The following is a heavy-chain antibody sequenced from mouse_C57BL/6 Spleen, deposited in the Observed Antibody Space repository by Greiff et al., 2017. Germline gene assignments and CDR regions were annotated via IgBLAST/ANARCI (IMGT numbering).Heavy chain of an antibody. J-gene: IGHJ2*01. Sequence: EVQLQESGPGLVQPSQSLSLTCSVTGYSITSGYYWNWIRQFPGNKLEWMGYISYDGSNNYNPSLKNRISITRDTSKNQFFLKLNSVTTEDTATYYCARELSCDYWGQGTTLTVSS. CDR2: ISYDGSN. CDR3: ARELSCDY. V-gene: IGHV3-6*01. CDR1: GYSITSGYY. D-gene: IGHD6-2*01.